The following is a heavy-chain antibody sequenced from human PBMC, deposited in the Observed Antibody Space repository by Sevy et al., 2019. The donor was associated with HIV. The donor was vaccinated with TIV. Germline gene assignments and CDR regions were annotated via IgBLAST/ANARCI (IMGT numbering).Heavy chain of an antibody. CDR2: INHSGST. Sequence: SETLSLTCAVYGGSFSGYYWSWIRQPPGKGLEWIGEINHSGSTNYNPSLKSRVTISVDTSKNQFSPKLSSVTAADTAVYYCARGYDFWSGYSPNWFDPWGQGTLVTVSS. V-gene: IGHV4-34*01. J-gene: IGHJ5*02. CDR1: GGSFSGYY. CDR3: ARGYDFWSGYSPNWFDP. D-gene: IGHD3-3*01.